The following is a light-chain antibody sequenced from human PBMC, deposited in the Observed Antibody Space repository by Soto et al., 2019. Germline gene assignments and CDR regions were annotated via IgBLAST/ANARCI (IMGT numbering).Light chain of an antibody. V-gene: IGKV1-39*01. Sequence: DIQMTQSPSSLSASVGDRVTITCRASQSISSYLNWYQQKPGKAPMLLIYAASSLQSGVPSWFSGSGSGTDFTLTISSLQPEDFATYYCQQSYSTLHTFGQGTKLEIK. CDR2: AAS. J-gene: IGKJ2*01. CDR1: QSISSY. CDR3: QQSYSTLHT.